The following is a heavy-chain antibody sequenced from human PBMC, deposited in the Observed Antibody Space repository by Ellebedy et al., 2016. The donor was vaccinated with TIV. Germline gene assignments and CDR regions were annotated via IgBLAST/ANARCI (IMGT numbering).Heavy chain of an antibody. V-gene: IGHV3-21*01. CDR3: VRDDGWRKGDYRENWFDP. Sequence: GESLKISCAASGFTFSIYSMAWVRQAPGKGLEWVSSISGRGDYLYYAASVNGRFTISRDNAKKSLSLQMTSLRAEDTALYYCVRDDGWRKGDYRENWFDPWGQGTPVTVSS. CDR1: GFTFSIYS. CDR2: ISGRGDYL. J-gene: IGHJ5*02. D-gene: IGHD4-11*01.